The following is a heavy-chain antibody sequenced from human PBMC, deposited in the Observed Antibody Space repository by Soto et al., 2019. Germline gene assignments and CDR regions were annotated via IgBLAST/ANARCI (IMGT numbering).Heavy chain of an antibody. Sequence: SETLSLTCTVSGGSISSYYWSWIRQPPGKGLEWIGYIYYSGSTNYNPSLKSRVTISVDTSKNQFSLKLSSVTAADTAVYYCARGEYQLLPTYYYYGMDVWGQGTTVTVSS. CDR3: ARGEYQLLPTYYYYGMDV. D-gene: IGHD2-2*01. V-gene: IGHV4-59*01. J-gene: IGHJ6*02. CDR2: IYYSGST. CDR1: GGSISSYY.